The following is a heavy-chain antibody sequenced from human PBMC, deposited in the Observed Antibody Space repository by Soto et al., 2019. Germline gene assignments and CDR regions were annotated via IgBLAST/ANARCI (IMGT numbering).Heavy chain of an antibody. CDR1: GGSIISSNHY. CDR2: MYHSGNT. CDR3: ASHYFDSWTGQYTGVFYFDF. V-gene: IGHV4-39*01. Sequence: SETLSLTCTVSGGSIISSNHYWAWIRQPPGEGLEWIGSMYHSGNTYYNPSLNSRVTISVDTSKNQFSLKLSSVTAADTALYFRASHYFDSWTGQYTGVFYFDFWGEGALVTVSS. D-gene: IGHD3-9*01. J-gene: IGHJ4*02.